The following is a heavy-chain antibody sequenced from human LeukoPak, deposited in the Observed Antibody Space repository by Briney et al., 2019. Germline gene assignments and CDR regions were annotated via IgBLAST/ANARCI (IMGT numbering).Heavy chain of an antibody. CDR2: INSDGSST. CDR3: ARVRYDFWSGYDNWFDP. Sequence: PGGSLRLSCAASGFTFSSYWMHWVRQAPGKGLVWVSRINSDGSSTSYADSVKGRFTISRANAKNTLYLQMNSLRAEDTAVYYCARVRYDFWSGYDNWFDPWGQGTLVTVSS. CDR1: GFTFSSYW. D-gene: IGHD3-3*01. V-gene: IGHV3-74*01. J-gene: IGHJ5*02.